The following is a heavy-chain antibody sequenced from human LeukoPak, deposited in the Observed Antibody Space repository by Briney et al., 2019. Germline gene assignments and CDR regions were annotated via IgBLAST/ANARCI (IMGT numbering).Heavy chain of an antibody. CDR3: AQTGITGTYGAFDI. D-gene: IGHD1-7*01. Sequence: GASVKDSCKASGYTFTSYGISWVRQAPGQGLEWMGWISAYNGNTNYAQKLQGRVTMTTDTSTSTAYMELRSLRSDDTAVYYCAQTGITGTYGAFDIWGQGTMVTVSS. J-gene: IGHJ3*02. V-gene: IGHV1-18*01. CDR2: ISAYNGNT. CDR1: GYTFTSYG.